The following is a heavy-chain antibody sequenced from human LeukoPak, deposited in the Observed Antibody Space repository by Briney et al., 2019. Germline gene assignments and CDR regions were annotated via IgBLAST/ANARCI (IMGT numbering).Heavy chain of an antibody. CDR2: IKQDGSEK. J-gene: IGHJ4*02. V-gene: IGHV3-7*01. D-gene: IGHD3-10*01. CDR3: ARERGSKCFDY. Sequence: PGGSLRLSCAASGFTFSSYWMSWVRQAPGKGLEWVANIKQDGSEKYYVDSVKGRFTIPRDNAKNSLYLQMNSLRAEDTAVYYCARERGSKCFDYWGQGTLVTVSS. CDR1: GFTFSSYW.